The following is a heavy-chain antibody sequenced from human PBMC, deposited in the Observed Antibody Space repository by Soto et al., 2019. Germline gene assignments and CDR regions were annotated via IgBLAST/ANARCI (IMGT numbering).Heavy chain of an antibody. CDR2: INHSGST. CDR3: ARGGGAGYSSGWRPP. CDR1: GGSFSGYY. D-gene: IGHD6-19*01. J-gene: IGHJ5*02. Sequence: QVQLQQWGAGLLKPSETLSLTCAVYGGSFSGYYWSWIRQPPGKGLEWIGEINHSGSTNYNPSLKSRVTISVDTYKNQFSLKLSSVTAADTAVYYCARGGGAGYSSGWRPPWGQGTLVTVSS. V-gene: IGHV4-34*01.